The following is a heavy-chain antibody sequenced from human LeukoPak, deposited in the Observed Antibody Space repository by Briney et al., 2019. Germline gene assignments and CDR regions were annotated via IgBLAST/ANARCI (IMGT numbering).Heavy chain of an antibody. CDR3: ASTLAAADYYMDV. Sequence: SETLSLTCTVSGGSISSSSYYWGWIRQPPGKGLEWIGSIYYSGSTYYNPSLKSRVTISVDTSKNQFSLKLSSVTAAHTVVHYCASTLAAADYYMDVWGKGTTVTVSS. D-gene: IGHD6-13*01. CDR1: GGSISSSSYY. CDR2: IYYSGST. V-gene: IGHV4-39*07. J-gene: IGHJ6*03.